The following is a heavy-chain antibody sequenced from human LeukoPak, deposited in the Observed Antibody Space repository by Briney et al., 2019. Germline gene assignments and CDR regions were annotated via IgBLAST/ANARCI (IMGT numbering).Heavy chain of an antibody. D-gene: IGHD6-19*01. CDR1: GGSFSGYY. Sequence: SETLSLTCAVYGGSFSGYYWSWIRQPPGKGLEWIGYIYYSGSTNYNPSLKSRVTISVDTSKNQFSLKLSSVTAADTAVYYCARPAGIAVAGTIDYWGQGTLVTVSS. V-gene: IGHV4-59*01. CDR2: IYYSGST. J-gene: IGHJ4*02. CDR3: ARPAGIAVAGTIDY.